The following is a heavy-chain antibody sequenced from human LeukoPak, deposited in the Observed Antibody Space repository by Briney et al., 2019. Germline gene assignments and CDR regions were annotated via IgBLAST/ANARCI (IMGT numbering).Heavy chain of an antibody. V-gene: IGHV3-48*04. Sequence: GGSLRLSCAASGFTFSSYSMNWVRQAPGKGLEWVSYIGSSGIIYYADSVKGRFTISRDNAKNSLYLQMNSLRPEDTAVYYCSRYSPWFDYWGQGALVTVSS. J-gene: IGHJ4*02. CDR2: IGSSGII. CDR1: GFTFSSYS. CDR3: SRYSPWFDY. D-gene: IGHD2-21*01.